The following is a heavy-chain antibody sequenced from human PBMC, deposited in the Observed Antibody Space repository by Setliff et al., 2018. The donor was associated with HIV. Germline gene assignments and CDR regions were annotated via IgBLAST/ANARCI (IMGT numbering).Heavy chain of an antibody. V-gene: IGHV4-4*08. CDR2: IYTSGST. Sequence: PSETLSLTCTVSGGSISSYYWSWIRQPPGKGLEWIGYIYTSGSTYYNPSLKSRVTISVDTSKNQFSLKLSSVTAADTAVYYCARGSIVGATPYYYYYYYMDVWGKGTTVTVSS. CDR3: ARGSIVGATPYYYYYYYMDV. CDR1: GGSISSYY. J-gene: IGHJ6*03. D-gene: IGHD1-26*01.